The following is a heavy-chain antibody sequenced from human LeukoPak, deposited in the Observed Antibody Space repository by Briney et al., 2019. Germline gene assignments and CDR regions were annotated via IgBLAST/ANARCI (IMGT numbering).Heavy chain of an antibody. CDR3: VRGKLGWPRDTFDI. CDR2: IWSDGSNQ. J-gene: IGHJ3*02. CDR1: GFTFSSYG. Sequence: GGSLRLSCAASGFTFSSYGMHWVRQAPGKGLEWVAVIWSDGSNQYYADSVKGRFTISRDNSKNTLYLQMNSLRAEDTAVYYCVRGKLGWPRDTFDIWGQGTMVTVSS. D-gene: IGHD5-24*01. V-gene: IGHV3-33*01.